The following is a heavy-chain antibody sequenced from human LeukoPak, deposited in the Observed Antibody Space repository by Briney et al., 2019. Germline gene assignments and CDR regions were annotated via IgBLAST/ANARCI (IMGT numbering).Heavy chain of an antibody. Sequence: SETLSLTCAVYGGSFSGYQWSWIRQPPGKGLEWIGEISHSGSTNYNPSLKSRVTISVDTSKNQFSLKLSSVTAADTAVYYCASTPSGSSAWYYFDKWGQGTLVTVSS. CDR3: ASTPSGSSAWYYFDK. D-gene: IGHD6-19*01. V-gene: IGHV4-34*01. CDR1: GGSFSGYQ. CDR2: ISHSGST. J-gene: IGHJ4*02.